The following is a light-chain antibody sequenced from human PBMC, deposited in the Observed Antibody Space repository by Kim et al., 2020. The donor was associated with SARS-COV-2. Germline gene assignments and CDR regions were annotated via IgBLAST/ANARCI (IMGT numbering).Light chain of an antibody. CDR2: EVS. J-gene: IGKJ5*01. CDR1: QSLLHSDGKTY. CDR3: MQGLHVPIT. V-gene: IGKV2-29*02. Sequence: IVVTQTPPSLSVTPGQPASISCKSSQSLLHSDGKTYLYWYLQRPGQSPQLLLHEVSSRFSGVPDRFSGGGSGTDFTLNISRVEGEDFGVYFCMQGLHVPITFGQGTRLEIK.